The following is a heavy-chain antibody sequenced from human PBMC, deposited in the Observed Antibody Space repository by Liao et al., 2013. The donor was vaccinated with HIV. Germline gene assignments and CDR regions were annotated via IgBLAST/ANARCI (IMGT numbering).Heavy chain of an antibody. D-gene: IGHD1-26*01. CDR2: IYTSGNT. V-gene: IGHV4-61*02. J-gene: IGHJ4*02. CDR1: GGSISSGSYF. Sequence: QVQLQESGPGLVKPSQTLSLTCTVSGGSISSGSYFWSWIRQPAGKGLEWIGRIYTSGNTNYNPSLKSRVTISVDTSKNQFSLKLSSVTAADTAVYYCASGRDYVAYWGQGTLVTVSS. CDR3: ASGRDYVAY.